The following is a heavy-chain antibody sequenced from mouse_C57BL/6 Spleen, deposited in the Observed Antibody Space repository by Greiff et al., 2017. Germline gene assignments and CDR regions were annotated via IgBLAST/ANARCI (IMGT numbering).Heavy chain of an antibody. V-gene: IGHV5-9*01. CDR2: ISGGGGNT. Sequence: EVKVEESGGGLVKPGGSLKLSCAASGFTFSSYTMSWVRQTPEKRLEWVATISGGGGNTYYPDSVKGRFTISRDNAKNTLYLQMSSLRSEDTALYYCARQSPLDYWGQGTTLTVSS. CDR1: GFTFSSYT. CDR3: ARQSPLDY. J-gene: IGHJ2*01.